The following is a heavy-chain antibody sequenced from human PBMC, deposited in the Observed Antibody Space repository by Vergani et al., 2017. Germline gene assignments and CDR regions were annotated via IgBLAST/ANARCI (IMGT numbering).Heavy chain of an antibody. CDR3: AKDGLAYGSGSWYY. V-gene: IGHV3-7*01. Sequence: EVQLVESGGGLVQPGGSLRLSCAASGFTFSSYWMSWVRQAPGKGLEWVANIKQDGSEKYYVDSVKGRFTISRDNSKNTVYLQMNSLRTGDTAVYYCAKDGLAYGSGSWYYWGRGTLVTVSS. J-gene: IGHJ4*02. CDR1: GFTFSSYW. CDR2: IKQDGSEK. D-gene: IGHD3-10*01.